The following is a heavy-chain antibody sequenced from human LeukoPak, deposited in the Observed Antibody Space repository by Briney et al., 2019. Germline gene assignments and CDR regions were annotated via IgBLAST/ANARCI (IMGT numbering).Heavy chain of an antibody. Sequence: ASVKVSCKASGYTFTGYYMHWVRQAPGQGPEWMGWINPNSDGTNYAQKFQGRVTMTRDTSISTAYMELSRLRSDDTAVYYCARDSAPLYYDFWSGYFLGYMDVWGKGTTVTVSS. V-gene: IGHV1-2*02. CDR1: GYTFTGYY. CDR3: ARDSAPLYYDFWSGYFLGYMDV. J-gene: IGHJ6*03. D-gene: IGHD3-3*01. CDR2: INPNSDGT.